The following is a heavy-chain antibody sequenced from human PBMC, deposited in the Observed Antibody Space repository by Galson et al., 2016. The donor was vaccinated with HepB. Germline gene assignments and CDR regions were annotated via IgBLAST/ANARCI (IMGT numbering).Heavy chain of an antibody. Sequence: SLRLSCAVSGFSFSSHDMSWVRQAPGKGLEWVSYISGSGGTTYYADSVKGRFTISRDNSKNTLYLQLNSLSDEDTAVYYCASRDGDSWRLFAFDSWGQGTLVTVSS. CDR1: GFSFSSHD. CDR3: ASRDGDSWRLFAFDS. J-gene: IGHJ4*02. D-gene: IGHD5-24*01. CDR2: ISGSGGTT. V-gene: IGHV3-23*01.